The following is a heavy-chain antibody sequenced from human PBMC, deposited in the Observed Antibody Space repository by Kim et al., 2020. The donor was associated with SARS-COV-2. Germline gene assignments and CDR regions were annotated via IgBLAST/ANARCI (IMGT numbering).Heavy chain of an antibody. CDR1: GFTFSSYA. V-gene: IGHV3-33*06. CDR3: AKERYDFWSGYYSSYYYYGMDV. J-gene: IGHJ6*02. D-gene: IGHD3-3*01. Sequence: GGSLRLSCAASGFTFSSYAMHWVRQAPGKGLEWVAVIWYDGSNKYYADSVKGRFTISRDNSKNTLYLQMNSLRAEDTAVYYCAKERYDFWSGYYSSYYYYGMDVWGQGTTVTVSS. CDR2: IWYDGSNK.